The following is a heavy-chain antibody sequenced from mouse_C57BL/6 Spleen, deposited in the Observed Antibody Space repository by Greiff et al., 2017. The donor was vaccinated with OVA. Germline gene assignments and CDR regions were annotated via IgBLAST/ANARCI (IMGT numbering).Heavy chain of an antibody. V-gene: IGHV1-82*01. CDR3: ARDTTVVDSLDY. CDR1: GYAFSSSW. CDR2: IYPGDGDT. Sequence: QVQLKESGPELVKPGASVKISCKASGYAFSSSWMNWVKQRPGKGLEWIGRIYPGDGDTNYNGKFKGKATLTADKSSSTAYMQLSSLTSEDSAVYFCARDTTVVDSLDYWGQGTTLTVSS. D-gene: IGHD1-1*01. J-gene: IGHJ2*01.